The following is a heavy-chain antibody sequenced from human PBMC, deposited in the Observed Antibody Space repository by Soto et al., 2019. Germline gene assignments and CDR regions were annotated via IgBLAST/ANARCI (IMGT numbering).Heavy chain of an antibody. CDR1: GYTFTGYY. J-gene: IGHJ6*02. CDR2: INPNSGGT. CDR3: ARGLYSSTRIYGMDV. D-gene: IGHD6-13*01. Sequence: QVQLVQSGAEVKKPGASVKVSCKASGYTFTGYYMHWVRQAPGQGLEWMGWINPNSGGTNYAQKFQGWATMTRDTSISTAYMELSRLRSDDTAVYYCARGLYSSTRIYGMDVWGQGTTVTVSS. V-gene: IGHV1-2*04.